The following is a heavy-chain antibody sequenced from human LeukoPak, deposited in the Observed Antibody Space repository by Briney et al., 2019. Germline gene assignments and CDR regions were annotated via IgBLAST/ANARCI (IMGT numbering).Heavy chain of an antibody. V-gene: IGHV4-59*08. D-gene: IGHD4-23*01. CDR2: IYYSGST. Sequence: SETLSLTCTVSGGSISSYYWSWIRQPPGKGLEWIGYIYYSGSTNYNPSLKSRVTISVDTSKNQLSPKLSSVTAADTAVYYCARHPVVTSIIGDYYYGMDVWGQGTTVTVSS. CDR1: GGSISSYY. J-gene: IGHJ6*02. CDR3: ARHPVVTSIIGDYYYGMDV.